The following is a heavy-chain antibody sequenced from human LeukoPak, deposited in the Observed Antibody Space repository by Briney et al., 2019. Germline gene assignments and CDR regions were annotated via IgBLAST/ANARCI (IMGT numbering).Heavy chain of an antibody. V-gene: IGHV4-39*07. Sequence: SETLSLTCTVSGGSITSSYYWGWIRQPPGKGLEWIGSIYYSGSTYYNPSLKSRVTISVDTSKNQFSLKLSSVTAADTAVYYCARRYYDSSGYWGLGYYYYYMDVWGKGTTVTISS. CDR1: GGSITSSYY. CDR3: ARRYYDSSGYWGLGYYYYYMDV. CDR2: IYYSGST. J-gene: IGHJ6*03. D-gene: IGHD3-22*01.